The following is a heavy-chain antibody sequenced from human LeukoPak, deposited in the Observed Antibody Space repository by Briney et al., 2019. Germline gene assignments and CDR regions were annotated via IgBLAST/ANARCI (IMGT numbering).Heavy chain of an antibody. CDR3: ASRVGATTFDY. J-gene: IGHJ4*02. CDR1: GFTFSSCS. V-gene: IGHV3-48*01. Sequence: GGSLRLSCAASGFTFSSCSMNWVRQAPGKGLEWVSYISSSSSTIYYADSVKGRFTISRDNAKNPMYLQMNSLRAEDTAVYYCASRVGATTFDYWGQGTLVTVSS. D-gene: IGHD1-26*01. CDR2: ISSSSSTI.